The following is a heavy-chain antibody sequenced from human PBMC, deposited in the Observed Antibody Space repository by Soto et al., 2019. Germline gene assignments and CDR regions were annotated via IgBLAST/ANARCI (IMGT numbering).Heavy chain of an antibody. CDR1: GFTFSSYA. CDR3: ARSLGPSSHFFDY. D-gene: IGHD2-2*01. Sequence: EVQLLDSGGGLVQPGGSLRHSCAASGFTFSSYAMSWVRQAPGMGLEWVSTVSDSTYYADSVRGRFAISRDNSENTLYLQMNSLRVEDSAVYYCARSLGPSSHFFDYWGQGTLVTVSS. CDR2: VSDST. J-gene: IGHJ4*02. V-gene: IGHV3-23*01.